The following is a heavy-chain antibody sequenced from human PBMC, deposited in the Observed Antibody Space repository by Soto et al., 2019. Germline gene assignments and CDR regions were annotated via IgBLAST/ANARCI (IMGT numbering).Heavy chain of an antibody. Sequence: EVQLVESGGGLVQPGGSLRLSCAASGFTFSSYSMNWVRQAPGKGLEWVSYISSSSSTIYYADSVKGRFTISRDNAKNSLYLQMHRPRAEDTAVYYCAGDKGRSPLDCWGQGTLVTVSS. CDR2: ISSSSSTI. CDR1: GFTFSSYS. D-gene: IGHD2-15*01. CDR3: AGDKGRSPLDC. V-gene: IGHV3-48*01. J-gene: IGHJ4*02.